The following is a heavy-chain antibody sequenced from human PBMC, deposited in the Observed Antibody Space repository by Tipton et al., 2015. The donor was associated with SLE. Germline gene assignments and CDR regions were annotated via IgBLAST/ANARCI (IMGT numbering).Heavy chain of an antibody. J-gene: IGHJ4*02. CDR1: GFTFDDYA. V-gene: IGHV3-21*03. D-gene: IGHD3-9*01. CDR3: ARDPHPLTGYYPDFDY. Sequence: SLRLSCAASGFTFDDYAMHWVRQAPGKGLEWVSSISSSSSYIYYADSVKGRFTISRDNAKNSLYLQMNSLRAEDTAVYYCARDPHPLTGYYPDFDYWGQGTLVTVSS. CDR2: ISSSSSYI.